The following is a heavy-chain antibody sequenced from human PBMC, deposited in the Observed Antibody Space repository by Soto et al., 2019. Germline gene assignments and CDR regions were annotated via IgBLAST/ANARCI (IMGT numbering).Heavy chain of an antibody. J-gene: IGHJ4*02. CDR3: ARESEDLTSNFDY. Sequence: GGSLRLSCAASGFTFTRYRMNWVRQAPGKGLEWVSSISSTTNYIYYGDSMKGRFTISRDNAKNSLYLEMNSLRAEDTAVYYCARESEDLTSNFDYWGQGTLVTVSS. V-gene: IGHV3-21*06. CDR2: ISSTTNYI. CDR1: GFTFTRYR.